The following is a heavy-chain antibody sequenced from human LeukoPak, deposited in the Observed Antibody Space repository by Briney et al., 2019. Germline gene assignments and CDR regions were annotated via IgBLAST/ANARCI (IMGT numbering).Heavy chain of an antibody. V-gene: IGHV4-61*02. Sequence: SETLSLTCPVSGGSISSGSYYWSWLRQPAGKGLEWIGRIYTSGTTNYNPSLKSRVTISVDTSKNQFSLKLSSVTAADTAIYYCARDEYTIFGVVAPGAFDIWGQGTMVTVSS. CDR2: IYTSGTT. D-gene: IGHD3-3*01. J-gene: IGHJ3*02. CDR3: ARDEYTIFGVVAPGAFDI. CDR1: GGSISSGSYY.